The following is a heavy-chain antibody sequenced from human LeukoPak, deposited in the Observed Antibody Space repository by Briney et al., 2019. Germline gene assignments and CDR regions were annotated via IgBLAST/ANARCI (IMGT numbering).Heavy chain of an antibody. CDR3: ARVGYSGSWYQAYYYYYMDV. CDR1: GYTFTSYG. D-gene: IGHD6-13*01. V-gene: IGHV1-18*01. Sequence: ASVKVSCKASGYTFTSYGISWVRQAPGQGLEWMGWISAYNGNTNYAQKLQGRVTMTTDTSTSTAYMELRSLRSDDTAVYYCARVGYSGSWYQAYYYYYMDVWGKGTTVTVSS. CDR2: ISAYNGNT. J-gene: IGHJ6*03.